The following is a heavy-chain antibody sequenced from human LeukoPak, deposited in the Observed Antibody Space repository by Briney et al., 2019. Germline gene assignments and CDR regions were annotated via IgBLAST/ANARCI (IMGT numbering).Heavy chain of an antibody. CDR2: IYSGGST. CDR1: GFTVSSNY. J-gene: IGHJ4*02. Sequence: GGSLRLSCAASGFTVSSNYMSWVRQAPGKGLEWVSVIYSGGSTYYADSVKGRFTISRDNSKNTLYLQMNSLRAEDTAVYYCARDAPSDSSGYRIDYWGREPWSPSPQ. D-gene: IGHD3-22*01. CDR3: ARDAPSDSSGYRIDY. V-gene: IGHV3-53*01.